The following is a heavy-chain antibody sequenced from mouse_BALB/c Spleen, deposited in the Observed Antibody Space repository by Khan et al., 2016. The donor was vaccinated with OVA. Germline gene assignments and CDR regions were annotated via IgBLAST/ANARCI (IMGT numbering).Heavy chain of an antibody. V-gene: IGHV1-7*01. CDR2: INPTSGYT. Sequence: QVQLQQSGAELAKPGASVKMSCKASGYTFTSYWMHWIKQRPGQGLEWIGYINPTSGYTDYNQKFKDKATLTADKSSSTACMQLNSLTSDDSAVYYCARDRIDYWGQGTTLTVSS. CDR1: GYTFTSYW. CDR3: ARDRIDY. J-gene: IGHJ2*01.